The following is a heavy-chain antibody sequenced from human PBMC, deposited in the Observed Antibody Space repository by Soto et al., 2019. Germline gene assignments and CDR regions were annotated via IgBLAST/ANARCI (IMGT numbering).Heavy chain of an antibody. D-gene: IGHD1-26*01. CDR3: AGTQWELLMDY. CDR1: GGSISSSSYY. CDR2: IYYSGST. V-gene: IGHV4-61*05. J-gene: IGHJ4*02. Sequence: PSETLSLTCTVSGGSISSSSYYWGWIRQPPGKGLEWIGYIYYSGSTNYNPSLKSRVTISVDTSKNQFSLKLSSVTAADTAVYYCAGTQWELLMDYWGQGTLVTVSS.